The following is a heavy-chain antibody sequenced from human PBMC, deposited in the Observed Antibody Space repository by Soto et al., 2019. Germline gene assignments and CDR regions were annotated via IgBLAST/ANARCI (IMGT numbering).Heavy chain of an antibody. CDR3: ARGNWNLKLNYYYGMDV. Sequence: SETLSLTCTVSGGSISSYYWSWIRQPPGKGLEWIGYIYYSGSTNYNPSLKSRVTISVDTSKNQFSLKLSSVTAADTAVYYCARGNWNLKLNYYYGMDVWGQGTTVTVSS. CDR2: IYYSGST. J-gene: IGHJ6*02. CDR1: GGSISSYY. D-gene: IGHD1-7*01. V-gene: IGHV4-59*01.